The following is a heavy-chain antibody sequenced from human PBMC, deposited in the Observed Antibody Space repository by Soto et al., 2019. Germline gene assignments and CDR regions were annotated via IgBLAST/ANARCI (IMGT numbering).Heavy chain of an antibody. J-gene: IGHJ4*02. D-gene: IGHD3-22*01. CDR2: ITWNSGHI. CDR1: GFNFDDSA. CDR3: AKGRSSMIVVVMDY. V-gene: IGHV3-9*01. Sequence: PGGSLRLSCVASGFNFDDSAMNWVRQVPGEGLEWVSGITWNSGHILYADSVKGRFTISRDNAKKSLYLELNSLRPEDTALYYCAKGRSSMIVVVMDYWGQGTPVTVS.